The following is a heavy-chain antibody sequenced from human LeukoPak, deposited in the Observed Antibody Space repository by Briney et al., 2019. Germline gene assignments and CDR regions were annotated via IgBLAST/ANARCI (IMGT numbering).Heavy chain of an antibody. CDR3: ARGGSPIYYYYMDV. J-gene: IGHJ6*03. CDR2: IQYDGSNQ. Sequence: GGSLRLSCAASPFTFSSYGMHWVRQAPGKGLEWVAYIQYDGSNQQYADSVKGRFSISRDSSKNILYLQMNSLRAEDTAVYYCARGGSPIYYYYMDVWGKGATVTISS. D-gene: IGHD2-2*01. V-gene: IGHV3-30*02. CDR1: PFTFSSYG.